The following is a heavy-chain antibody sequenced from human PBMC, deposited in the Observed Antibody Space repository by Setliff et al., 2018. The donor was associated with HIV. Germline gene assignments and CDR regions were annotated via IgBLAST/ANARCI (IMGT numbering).Heavy chain of an antibody. CDR3: ARQGVDYGDPNDH. V-gene: IGHV4-38-2*01. CDR1: GYSISSGYY. Sequence: KTSETLSLTCDVSGYSISSGYYWGWIRQPPGKGLEWIGSLYHSGSTYYSPSLKSRVTISVDTSKNQFSLKLTSVTAADTAFYYCARQGVDYGDPNDHWGQGTLVTVSS. D-gene: IGHD4-17*01. CDR2: LYHSGST. J-gene: IGHJ4*02.